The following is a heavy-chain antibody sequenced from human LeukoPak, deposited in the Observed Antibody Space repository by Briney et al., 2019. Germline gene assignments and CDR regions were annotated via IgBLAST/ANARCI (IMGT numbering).Heavy chain of an antibody. D-gene: IGHD5-12*01. Sequence: GRSLRLSCAASGFTFDDYAMHWVRQAPGKGLEWVSGTSWNSGSIGYADSVKGRFTISRDNAKNSLYLQMNSLRAEDTAMYYCAKEADIVATTIGGGFDYWGQGTLVTVSS. CDR1: GFTFDDYA. V-gene: IGHV3-9*01. CDR2: TSWNSGSI. J-gene: IGHJ4*02. CDR3: AKEADIVATTIGGGFDY.